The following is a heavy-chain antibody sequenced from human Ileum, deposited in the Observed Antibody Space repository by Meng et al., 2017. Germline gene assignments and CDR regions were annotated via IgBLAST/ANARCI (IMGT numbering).Heavy chain of an antibody. CDR3: VRHGGKYFDS. V-gene: IGHV4-4*02. CDR1: GGSISSSFY. D-gene: IGHD2-15*01. Sequence: VAVHVSGPGLVGPSGTLSLTCTVSGGSISSSFYWSWVRQSPGKGLEWIGQIYLAGSPNYNPSLESRVTISVDKSKNQFSLRLTSVTAADTAIFYCVRHGGKYFDSWGQGTLVTVFS. CDR2: IYLAGSP. J-gene: IGHJ4*02.